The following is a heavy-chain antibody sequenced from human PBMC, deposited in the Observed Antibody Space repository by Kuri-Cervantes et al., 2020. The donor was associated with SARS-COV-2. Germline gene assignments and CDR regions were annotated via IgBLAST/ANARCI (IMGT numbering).Heavy chain of an antibody. Sequence: LSLTCAVYGGSFSDYYWSWVRQPPGKGLEWVSGITDSGDSSYYADSVKGRFTISRENAKNSLYLQMNSLRAGDTAVYYCARGRADSSGYYYYFDYWGQGTLVAVSS. CDR3: ARGRADSSGYYYYFDY. CDR1: GGSFSDYY. V-gene: IGHV3-11*04. CDR2: ITDSGDSS. D-gene: IGHD3-22*01. J-gene: IGHJ4*02.